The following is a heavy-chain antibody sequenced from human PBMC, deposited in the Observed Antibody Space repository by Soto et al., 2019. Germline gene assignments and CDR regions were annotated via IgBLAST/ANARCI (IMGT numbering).Heavy chain of an antibody. CDR3: ASCITMVRGVIDWFDP. V-gene: IGHV4-31*03. D-gene: IGHD3-10*01. CDR2: IYYSGST. Sequence: TLSLTCTVSGSSISSGVYYWSWIRQHPGKGMEWIGYIYYSGSTYYNPSLKSRVTISVDTSKNQFSLKLSSVTAADTAVYYCASCITMVRGVIDWFDPWGQGTLVTVSS. J-gene: IGHJ5*02. CDR1: GSSISSGVYY.